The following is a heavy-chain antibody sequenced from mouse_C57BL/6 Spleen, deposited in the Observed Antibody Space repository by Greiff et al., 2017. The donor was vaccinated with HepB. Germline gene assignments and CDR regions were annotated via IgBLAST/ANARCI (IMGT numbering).Heavy chain of an antibody. CDR2: ISYDGSN. CDR3: ARERYSNYVGYFDY. V-gene: IGHV3-6*01. CDR1: GYSITSGYY. J-gene: IGHJ2*01. D-gene: IGHD2-5*01. Sequence: EVQLQQSGPGLVKPSQSLSLTCSVTGYSITSGYYWNWIRQFPGNKLEWMGYISYDGSNNYNPSLKNRISITRDTSKNQFFLKLNSVTTEDTATYYCARERYSNYVGYFDYWGQGTTLTVSS.